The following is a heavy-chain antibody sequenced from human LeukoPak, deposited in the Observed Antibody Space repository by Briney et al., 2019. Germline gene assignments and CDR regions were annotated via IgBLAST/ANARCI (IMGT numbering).Heavy chain of an antibody. CDR3: ASPRSYYDSSGYYIS. J-gene: IGHJ5*02. D-gene: IGHD3-22*01. CDR2: IYYSGST. V-gene: IGHV4-61*01. CDR1: GGSVSSGSYY. Sequence: SETLSLTCTVPGGSVSSGSYYWSWIRQPPGKGLEWIGYIYYSGSTNYNPSLKSRVTISVDTSKNQFSLKLSSVTAADTAVYYCASPRSYYDSSGYYISWGQGTLVTVSS.